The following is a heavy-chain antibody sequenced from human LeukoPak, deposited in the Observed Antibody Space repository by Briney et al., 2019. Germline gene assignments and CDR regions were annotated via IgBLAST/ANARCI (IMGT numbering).Heavy chain of an antibody. D-gene: IGHD5-12*01. CDR1: GFTFSSYA. J-gene: IGHJ4*02. CDR2: IPYDGSNK. CDR3: ARAQGYSGYEQIDY. V-gene: IGHV3-30-3*01. Sequence: GGSLRLSCAASGFTFSSYAMHWVRQAPGKGLEWVAVIPYDGSNKYYADSVKGRFTISRDNSKNTLYLQMNSLRAEDTAVYYCARAQGYSGYEQIDYWGQGTLVTVSS.